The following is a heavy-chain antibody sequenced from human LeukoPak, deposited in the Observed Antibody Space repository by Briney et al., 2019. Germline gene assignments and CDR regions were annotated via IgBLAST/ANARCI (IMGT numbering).Heavy chain of an antibody. CDR1: GGTFSSYA. D-gene: IGHD2-15*01. CDR3: ARTGSWLGYYYYYMDV. V-gene: IGHV1-69*04. CDR2: IIPILGIA. Sequence: ASVKVSCKASGGTFSSYAISWVRQAPGQGLEWMGRIIPILGIANYAQKFQGRVTMTRNTSISTAYMELSSLRSEDTAVYYCARTGSWLGYYYYYMDVWGKGTTVTVSS. J-gene: IGHJ6*03.